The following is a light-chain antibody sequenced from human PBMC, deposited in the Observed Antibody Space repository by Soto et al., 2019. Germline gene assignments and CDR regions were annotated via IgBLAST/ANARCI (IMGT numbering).Light chain of an antibody. CDR3: QQYGSPPIT. V-gene: IGKV3-20*01. CDR1: QSVSSTY. J-gene: IGKJ5*01. CDR2: GTS. Sequence: IVLTHSPGTLSLSPGGIATLSFRASQSVSSTYLGWYQQQPGQPPRLLTSGTSNRATGTPDRFSGSGSGTDFTLTISRLEPEDFAVYYCQQYGSPPITFGQGTRLEIK.